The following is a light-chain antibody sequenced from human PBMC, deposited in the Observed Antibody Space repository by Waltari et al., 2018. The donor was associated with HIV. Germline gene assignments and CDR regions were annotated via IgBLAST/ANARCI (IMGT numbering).Light chain of an antibody. V-gene: IGLV3-21*04. CDR1: NLASKS. J-gene: IGLJ2*01. CDR3: QVWGSSGDHPL. CDR2: GDS. Sequence: SYVLTQPPSVSVAPGKTARITCGGNNLASKSVHWYQHKPGQAPVLVISGDSDRPSGSPARFSGSNSGKTATLTISWVEAGDEADYYCQVWGSSGDHPLFGGGTKLTVL.